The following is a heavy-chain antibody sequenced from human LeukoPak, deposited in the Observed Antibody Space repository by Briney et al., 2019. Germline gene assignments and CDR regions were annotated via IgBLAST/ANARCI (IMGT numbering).Heavy chain of an antibody. CDR3: ARDSSGSYLYYFDY. J-gene: IGHJ4*02. Sequence: SETLSLTCTVSGGSISSYYWSWTRQPPGKGLEWIGYIYYSGSTNYNPSLKSRVTISVDTSKNQFSLKLSSVTAADTAVYYCARDSSGSYLYYFDYWGQGTLVTVSS. CDR1: GGSISSYY. CDR2: IYYSGST. D-gene: IGHD1-26*01. V-gene: IGHV4-59*01.